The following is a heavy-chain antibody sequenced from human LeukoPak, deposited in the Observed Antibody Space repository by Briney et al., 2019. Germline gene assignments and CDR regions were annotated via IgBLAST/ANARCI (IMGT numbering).Heavy chain of an antibody. Sequence: GGSLRLSCAASGFTFSSCAMSWVRQAPGKGLEWVSAISGSGGSTYYADSVKGRFTISRDNSKNTLYLQMNSLRAEDTAVYYCALLPPHYYGSGSYPSMDVWGQGTTVTVSS. CDR1: GFTFSSCA. D-gene: IGHD3-10*01. J-gene: IGHJ6*02. CDR2: ISGSGGST. V-gene: IGHV3-23*01. CDR3: ALLPPHYYGSGSYPSMDV.